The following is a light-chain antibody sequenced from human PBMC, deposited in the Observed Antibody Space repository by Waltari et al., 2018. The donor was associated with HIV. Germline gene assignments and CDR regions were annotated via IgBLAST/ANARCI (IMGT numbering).Light chain of an antibody. CDR1: AGPVSRHHY. J-gene: IGLJ3*02. Sequence: QVVVTQEPSLSVSPGGTVTVTCAPVAGPVSRHHYTHWFQLKPGQAPRTLIYDTEKRHPWTPGRFAGSLIGGRAALMLAGALPDDEADYYCLLSYFGVRVFGGGTKLTV. CDR2: DTE. CDR3: LLSYFGVRV. V-gene: IGLV7-46*01.